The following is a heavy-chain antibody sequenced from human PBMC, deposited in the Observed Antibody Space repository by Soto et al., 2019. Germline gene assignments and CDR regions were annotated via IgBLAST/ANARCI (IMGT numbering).Heavy chain of an antibody. CDR2: VTASGGST. J-gene: IGHJ4*02. CDR1: GFTFSSYG. V-gene: IGHV3-23*01. Sequence: GGSLRLSCAASGFTFSSYGMNWVRLAPGEGLEWVSTVTASGGSTFYADSVKGRFTITRDNSKNTLDLQMNSLRVDDTAIYYCVRSWGYWGRGIVVTVSS. CDR3: VRSWGY. D-gene: IGHD6-13*01.